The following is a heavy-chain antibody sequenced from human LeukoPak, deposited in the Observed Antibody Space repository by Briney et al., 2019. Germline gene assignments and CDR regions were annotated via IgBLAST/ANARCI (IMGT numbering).Heavy chain of an antibody. CDR1: GGSISSDNW. J-gene: IGHJ4*02. V-gene: IGHV4-4*02. D-gene: IGHD2-8*01. CDR3: ARSKWANFDY. CDR2: IYHSGST. Sequence: PSETLSLTCVVSGGSISSDNWWTWVRQPPGKGLEWIGKIYHSGSTHYNPSLKSRVTISVDTSKNQFSLKLSSVTAADTAVYYCARSKWANFDYWGQGTLVTVSS.